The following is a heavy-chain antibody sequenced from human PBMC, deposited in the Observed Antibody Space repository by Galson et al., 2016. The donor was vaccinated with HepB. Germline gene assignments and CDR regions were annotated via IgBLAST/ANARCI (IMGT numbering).Heavy chain of an antibody. CDR3: AKAVGGSSVSLPDY. J-gene: IGHJ4*02. CDR2: ISYDGNNK. D-gene: IGHD1-26*01. Sequence: SLRLSCAASGFTFSSYATHWVRQAPGKGLEWVAVISYDGNNKYFAGSVKGRFTISRENSYNTLYLQMKSLRPDDTAVHYCAKAVGGSSVSLPDYWGQGALVTVSS. CDR1: GFTFSSYA. V-gene: IGHV3-30-3*01.